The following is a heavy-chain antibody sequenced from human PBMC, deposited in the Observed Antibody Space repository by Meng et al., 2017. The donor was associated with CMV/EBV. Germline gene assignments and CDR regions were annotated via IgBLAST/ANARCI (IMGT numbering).Heavy chain of an antibody. CDR2: IYTSGST. CDR1: GGSISSVSYY. J-gene: IGHJ5*02. V-gene: IGHV4-61*02. D-gene: IGHD3-22*01. Sequence: QRQRQDSATGLLKPPQPLSRTCTVSGGSISSVSYYWSGIRQPAGKGLEWIGRIYTSGSTNYNPSLKSRVTISVDTSKNQFSLKLSSVTAADTAVYYCAREVVVITPYNWFNPWGQGTLVTVSS. CDR3: AREVVVITPYNWFNP.